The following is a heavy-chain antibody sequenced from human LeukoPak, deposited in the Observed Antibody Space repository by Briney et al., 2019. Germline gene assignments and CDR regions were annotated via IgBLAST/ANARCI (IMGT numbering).Heavy chain of an antibody. J-gene: IGHJ4*02. V-gene: IGHV4-39*07. CDR3: ARNPHDSSGYSRGIDY. CDR2: IYYSGST. D-gene: IGHD3-22*01. Sequence: PSETLSLTCTVSGGSISSSSYYLGWIRQPPGKGLEWIGSIYYSGSTYYNPSLKSRVTISVDTSKNQFSLKLSSVTAADTAVYYCARNPHDSSGYSRGIDYWGQGTLVTVSS. CDR1: GGSISSSSYY.